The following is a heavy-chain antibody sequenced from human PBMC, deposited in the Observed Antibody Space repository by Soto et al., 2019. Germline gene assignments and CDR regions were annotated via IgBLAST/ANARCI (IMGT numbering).Heavy chain of an antibody. CDR1: GYSFAGYW. J-gene: IGHJ4*02. CDR3: ARQIYDSDTGPNFQYYFDS. D-gene: IGHD3-22*01. CDR2: IDPSDSQT. V-gene: IGHV5-10-1*01. Sequence: GESLKISGKGSGYSFAGYWITWVRQKPGKGLEWMGRIDPSDSQTYYSPSFRGHVTISVTKSITTVFLQWSSLRASDTAMYYCARQIYDSDTGPNFQYYFDSGVQGTAVNLS.